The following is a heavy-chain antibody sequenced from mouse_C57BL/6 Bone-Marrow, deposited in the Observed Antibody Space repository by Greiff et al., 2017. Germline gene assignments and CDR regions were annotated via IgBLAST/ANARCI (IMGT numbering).Heavy chain of an antibody. D-gene: IGHD1-1*01. Sequence: QVQLKQSGAELARPGASVKLSCKASGYTFTSYGISWVKQRTGQGLEWIGEIYPRSGNTYYTEKFKGKATLTADKSSSTAYMELRSLTSEDSAVYFCARGRGRGFYYYGSSYAMDYWGQGTSVTVSS. J-gene: IGHJ4*01. CDR2: IYPRSGNT. CDR1: GYTFTSYG. CDR3: ARGRGRGFYYYGSSYAMDY. V-gene: IGHV1-81*01.